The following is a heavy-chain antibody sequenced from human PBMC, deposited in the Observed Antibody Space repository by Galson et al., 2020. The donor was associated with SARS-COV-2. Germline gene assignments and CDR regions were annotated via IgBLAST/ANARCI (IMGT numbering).Heavy chain of an antibody. V-gene: IGHV3-21*01. CDR2: ISSSSSYI. CDR1: GFTFSSYS. CDR3: ARDRSSSSYYYYYYYMDV. D-gene: IGHD6-6*01. J-gene: IGHJ6*03. Sequence: GESLKISCAASGFTFSSYSMNWVRQAPGKGLEWVSSISSSSSYIYYADSVKGRFTISRDNAKNSLYLQMNSLRAEDTAVYYCARDRSSSSYYYYYYYMDVWGKGTTVTVSS.